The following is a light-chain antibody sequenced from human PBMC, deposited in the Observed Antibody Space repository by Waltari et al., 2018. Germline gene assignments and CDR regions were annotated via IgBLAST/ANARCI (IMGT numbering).Light chain of an antibody. CDR3: GSYTKSDTAI. CDR1: RPASGGYNI. Sequence: LCHPSPVSCSSAQSRPISFPGPRPASGGYNISLWYQQHPGQAPKVTIYDVNKRPSGVSNRFSGSKSGNTASLTISGLQAENEADYYCGSYTKSDTAIFGGGTKLTVL. CDR2: DVN. J-gene: IGLJ2*01. V-gene: IGLV2-14*03.